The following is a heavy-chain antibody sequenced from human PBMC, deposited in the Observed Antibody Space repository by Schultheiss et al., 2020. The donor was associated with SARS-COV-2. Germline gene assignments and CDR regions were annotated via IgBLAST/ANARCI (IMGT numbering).Heavy chain of an antibody. CDR1: GYSFTSYW. J-gene: IGHJ4*02. D-gene: IGHD3-16*01. V-gene: IGHV5-51*01. CDR2: IYPGDSDT. Sequence: GESLKISCKGSGYSFTSYWIGWVRQMPGKGLEWMGIIYPGDSDTRYSPSFQGQVTISADKSISTAYLQWSSLKASDTAMYYCARLPLQEGDYVWGSIPHWGQGTLVTVSS. CDR3: ARLPLQEGDYVWGSIPH.